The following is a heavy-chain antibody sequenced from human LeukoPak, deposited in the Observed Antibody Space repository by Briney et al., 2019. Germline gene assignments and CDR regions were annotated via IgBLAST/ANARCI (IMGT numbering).Heavy chain of an antibody. CDR1: GFTFSTYW. CDR3: ARTRVAGIYSHFDH. J-gene: IGHJ4*02. Sequence: PGGSLRLSCAASGFTFSTYWMNWVRQAPGKGLEWVANIKQDESEKYYVDSVKGRFTISRDNAKNSLYLQMNSLGAEDTAVYYCARTRVAGIYSHFDHWGQGTLVTVSS. V-gene: IGHV3-7*01. CDR2: IKQDESEK. D-gene: IGHD1-26*01.